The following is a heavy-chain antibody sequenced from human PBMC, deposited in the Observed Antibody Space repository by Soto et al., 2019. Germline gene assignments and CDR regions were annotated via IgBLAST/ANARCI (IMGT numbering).Heavy chain of an antibody. CDR2: IYTDDST. V-gene: IGHV3-53*04. J-gene: IGHJ6*02. CDR1: GFTVSSNY. Sequence: GGSLRLSCAASGFTVSSNYMSWVRQAPGKGLEWLSVIYTDDSTYYADSVKGRFTISRHNSKNTLYLQMNSLRAEDTAVYYCARDIRDYDYYGMDVWGQGTTVTVSS. D-gene: IGHD3-10*01. CDR3: ARDIRDYDYYGMDV.